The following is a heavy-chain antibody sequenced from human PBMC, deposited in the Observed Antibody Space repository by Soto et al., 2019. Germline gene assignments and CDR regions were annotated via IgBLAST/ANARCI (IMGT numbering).Heavy chain of an antibody. CDR2: IYYSGST. D-gene: IGHD3-10*01. CDR1: GGSISSSSYY. V-gene: IGHV4-39*01. Sequence: SETLSLTCTVSGGSISSSSYYWGWIRQPPGKGLEWIGSIYYSGSTYYNPSLKSRVTISVDTSKNQFSLKLSSVTAADTAVYYCARHSGGSGSYYNVFIYYYYMDVWGKGTTVTVSS. J-gene: IGHJ6*03. CDR3: ARHSGGSGSYYNVFIYYYYMDV.